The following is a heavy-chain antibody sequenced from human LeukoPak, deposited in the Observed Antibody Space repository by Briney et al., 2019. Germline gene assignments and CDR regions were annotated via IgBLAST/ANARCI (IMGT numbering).Heavy chain of an antibody. Sequence: GGSLRLSCAASGFTFSSYAMHWVRQAPGKGLEYVSAISSNGDSTYYANSVKGRFTISRDNSKNTLYLQMGSLRAEDMAVYYCARGAKGDLYDYWGQGTPVTVSS. D-gene: IGHD2-21*01. CDR2: ISSNGDST. J-gene: IGHJ4*02. CDR3: ARGAKGDLYDY. V-gene: IGHV3-64*01. CDR1: GFTFSSYA.